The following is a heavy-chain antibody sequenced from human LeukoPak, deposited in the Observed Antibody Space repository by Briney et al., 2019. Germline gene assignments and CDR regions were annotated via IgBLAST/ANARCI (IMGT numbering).Heavy chain of an antibody. V-gene: IGHV3-23*01. Sequence: GGSLRLSCAASGFTFSTYAMSWVRQAPGKGLEWVSALTNSGGSGGVTYYADSVKGRFIISRDNSKSTPYLQLSSLRAEDTAVYYCAKAMSTDHYDSRGFYRVDFDSWGQGTLVTVSS. D-gene: IGHD3-22*01. CDR1: GFTFSTYA. CDR2: LTNSGGSGGVT. CDR3: AKAMSTDHYDSRGFYRVDFDS. J-gene: IGHJ4*02.